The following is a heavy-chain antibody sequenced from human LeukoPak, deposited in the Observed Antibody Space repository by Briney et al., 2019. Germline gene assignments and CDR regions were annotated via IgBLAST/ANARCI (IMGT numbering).Heavy chain of an antibody. Sequence: SETLSLTCTVSGGSISSSSNYWGWIRQPPGKGLEWIGSIYYSGSSYYNPSLKSRVTISVDTSKNQFSLKLSSVTAADTAVYYCAGQYDSSGYYYFDYWGQGTLVTVSS. D-gene: IGHD3-22*01. J-gene: IGHJ4*02. CDR1: GGSISSSSNY. V-gene: IGHV4-39*01. CDR3: AGQYDSSGYYYFDY. CDR2: IYYSGSS.